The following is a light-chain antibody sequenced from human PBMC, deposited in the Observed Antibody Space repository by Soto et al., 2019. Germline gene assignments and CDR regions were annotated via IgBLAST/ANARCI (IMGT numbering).Light chain of an antibody. V-gene: IGKV3-20*01. CDR2: AAS. Sequence: EIVLTQSPGTLSLSPGERATLSCRASQNINDNTLSWYQQKPGQPPRLLIYAASSRATGIPDRFSGSGSGTDFTLTIRGLEPEDFAVYYCQRASFGQGTKLEIK. CDR1: QNINDNT. CDR3: QRAS. J-gene: IGKJ2*03.